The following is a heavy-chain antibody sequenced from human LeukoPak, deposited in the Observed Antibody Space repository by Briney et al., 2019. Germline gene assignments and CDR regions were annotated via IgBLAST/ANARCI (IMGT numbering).Heavy chain of an antibody. V-gene: IGHV3-23*01. Sequence: PGGSLRLSCAASGFSFSGYAMSWVRQAPGKGLEWVSAISGSGGSTYYADSVKGRFTISRDNSKNTLYLQMNSLRAEDTAVYYCAKKKGPRGDGDPIDYWGQGTLVTVSS. CDR1: GFSFSGYA. J-gene: IGHJ4*02. CDR3: AKKKGPRGDGDPIDY. D-gene: IGHD4-17*01. CDR2: ISGSGGST.